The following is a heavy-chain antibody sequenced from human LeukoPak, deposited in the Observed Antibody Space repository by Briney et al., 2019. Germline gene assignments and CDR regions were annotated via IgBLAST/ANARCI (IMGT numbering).Heavy chain of an antibody. J-gene: IGHJ4*02. CDR1: GYTFSSYG. CDR3: ARDGGGAMIVGG. D-gene: IGHD3-22*01. V-gene: IGHV1-18*01. CDR2: MSAYKGNT. Sequence: ASVKVSCKASGYTFSSYGIGWVRQAPGQGLEWMGWMSAYKGNTNYAQKLQGRDTMTTDTSMSTAYMELRSLRSDDPAVYYCARDGGGAMIVGGWGQGTLVTVSS.